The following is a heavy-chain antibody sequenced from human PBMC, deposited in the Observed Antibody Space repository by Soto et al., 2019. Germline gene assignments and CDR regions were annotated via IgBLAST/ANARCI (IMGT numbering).Heavy chain of an antibody. CDR1: GYTFTSYG. Sequence: QVQLVQSGAEVKKPGASVKVSCKASGYTFTSYGISWVRQAPGQGLEWMGWISAYNGNTNYAQKFQGRVTITADESTSTAYMELSSLRSEDTAVYYCARDVSSGQYRYYYYGMDVWGQGTTVTVSS. D-gene: IGHD3-22*01. CDR3: ARDVSSGQYRYYYYGMDV. CDR2: ISAYNGNT. J-gene: IGHJ6*02. V-gene: IGHV1-18*01.